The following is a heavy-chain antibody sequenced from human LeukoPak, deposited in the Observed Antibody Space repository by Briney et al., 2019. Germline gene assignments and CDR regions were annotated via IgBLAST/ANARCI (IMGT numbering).Heavy chain of an antibody. J-gene: IGHJ6*02. CDR3: ARVGYDFWSGLHTDYYGMDV. D-gene: IGHD3-3*01. CDR2: IYTSGST. Sequence: SETLSLTCTVSGGSISSYYWCWIRQPAGKGLEWIGRIYTSGSTNYNPSLKSRVTMSVDTSKNQFSLKLSSVTAADTAVYYCARVGYDFWSGLHTDYYGMDVWGQGTTVTVSS. CDR1: GGSISSYY. V-gene: IGHV4-4*07.